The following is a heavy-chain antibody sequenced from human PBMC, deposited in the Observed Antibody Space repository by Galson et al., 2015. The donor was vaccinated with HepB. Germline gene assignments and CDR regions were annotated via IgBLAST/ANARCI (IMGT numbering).Heavy chain of an antibody. V-gene: IGHV3-33*08. CDR3: AREGSIAAAARFDP. CDR2: IWYDGSNK. D-gene: IGHD6-13*01. CDR1: GFTFSSYG. Sequence: SLRLSCAASGFTFSSYGMHWVRQAPGKGLEWVAVIWYDGSNKYYADSVKGRFTISRDNSKNTLYLQMNSLRAEDTAVYYCAREGSIAAAARFDPWGQGTLVTVSS. J-gene: IGHJ5*02.